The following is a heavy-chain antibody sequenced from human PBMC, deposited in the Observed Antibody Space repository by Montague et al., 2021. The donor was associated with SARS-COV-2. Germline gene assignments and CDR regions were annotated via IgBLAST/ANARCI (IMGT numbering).Heavy chain of an antibody. D-gene: IGHD3-10*01. V-gene: IGHV4-59*01. Sequence: SETLSLICTVSGDSISDYYWSWILQPPGMGLEWIVYIFRSGATNYNPPLKSRVIISLDTSKSQFSLRLSSVTAADTAIYYCARTSRGSSYFYGVDAWGQGTTVTVSS. CDR3: ARTSRGSSYFYGVDA. CDR1: GDSISDYY. CDR2: IFRSGAT. J-gene: IGHJ6*02.